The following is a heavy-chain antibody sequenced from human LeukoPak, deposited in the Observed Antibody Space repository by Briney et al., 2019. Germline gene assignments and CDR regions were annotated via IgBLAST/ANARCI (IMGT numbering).Heavy chain of an antibody. CDR2: ISSSGSTI. CDR1: GFTFSSYE. V-gene: IGHV3-48*03. J-gene: IGHJ3*02. D-gene: IGHD1-26*01. Sequence: PGGSLRLSCAASGFTFSSYEMNWVRQAPGKGLEWVSYISSSGSTIYYAVSVKGRFTISRDNAKNSLYLQMNSLRAEDTAVYYCARDFGSYYGSAFDIWGQGTMVTVSS. CDR3: ARDFGSYYGSAFDI.